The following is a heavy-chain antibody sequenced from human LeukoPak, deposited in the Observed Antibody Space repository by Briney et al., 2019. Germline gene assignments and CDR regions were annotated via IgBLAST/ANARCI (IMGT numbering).Heavy chain of an antibody. Sequence: PSETLSLTCTVSGGSISSYYWSWIRQPPGKGLEWIGYIYTSGSTNYNPSLKSRVTISVDTSKNQFSLKLSSVTAADTAVYYCARMRDYGEIPTAFDIWGQGTMVTVSS. CDR1: GGSISSYY. J-gene: IGHJ3*02. V-gene: IGHV4-4*09. CDR2: IYTSGST. D-gene: IGHD4-17*01. CDR3: ARMRDYGEIPTAFDI.